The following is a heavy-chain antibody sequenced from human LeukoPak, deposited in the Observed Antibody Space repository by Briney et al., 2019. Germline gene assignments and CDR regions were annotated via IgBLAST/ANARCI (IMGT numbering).Heavy chain of an antibody. D-gene: IGHD5-24*01. CDR3: ARDNSVRDEAWWFNP. CDR2: IIPIFGTP. CDR1: GGTFSSYA. V-gene: IGHV1-69*13. Sequence: ASVKVSCKASGGTFSSYAISWVRQAPGQGLEWMGGIIPIFGTPNYAQNFQGRVTISADESTSTDYLELSSLRSEDTAVYYCARDNSVRDEAWWFNPWGQGTLVTVSS. J-gene: IGHJ5*02.